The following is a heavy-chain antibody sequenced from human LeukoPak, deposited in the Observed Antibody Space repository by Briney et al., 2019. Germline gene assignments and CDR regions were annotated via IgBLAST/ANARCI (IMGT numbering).Heavy chain of an antibody. CDR1: GFSFSSYA. Sequence: GGSLRLSCAVSGFSFSSYAMSWVRQAPGKGLEWVSAISGSGGSTYYADSVKGRFTISRDNSKNTLYLQMNSLRAEDTAVYYCAKVKGGITMIVAFYWGQGTLVTVSS. J-gene: IGHJ4*02. CDR3: AKVKGGITMIVAFY. V-gene: IGHV3-23*01. CDR2: ISGSGGST. D-gene: IGHD3-22*01.